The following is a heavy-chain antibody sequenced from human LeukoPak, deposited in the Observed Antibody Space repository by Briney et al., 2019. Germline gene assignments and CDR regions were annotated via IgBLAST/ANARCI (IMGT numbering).Heavy chain of an antibody. CDR2: IQYDGSNK. CDR1: EFTFSGYG. J-gene: IGHJ4*02. CDR3: ARGYSYGYHDY. D-gene: IGHD5-18*01. V-gene: IGHV3-30*02. Sequence: GGSLRLSCAASEFTFSGYGMHWVRQAPGKGLEWVAFIQYDGSNKFYADSVKGRFTISRDNSKNTLYLQMNSLRAEDTAVYYCARGYSYGYHDYWGQGTLVTVSS.